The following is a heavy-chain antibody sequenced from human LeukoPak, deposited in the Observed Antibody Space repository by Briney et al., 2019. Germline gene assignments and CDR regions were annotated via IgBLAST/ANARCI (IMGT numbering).Heavy chain of an antibody. CDR2: IYHSGST. J-gene: IGHJ4*02. V-gene: IGHV4-34*01. CDR3: ARSHRPLDYFDY. D-gene: IGHD6-6*01. Sequence: SETLSLTCAVSGGSLSGYYWSWIRQPPGKGLEWIGSIYHSGSTYYNPSLKSRVTISVDTSKNQFSLKLSSVTAADTAVYYCARSHRPLDYFDYWGQGTLVTVSS. CDR1: GGSLSGYY.